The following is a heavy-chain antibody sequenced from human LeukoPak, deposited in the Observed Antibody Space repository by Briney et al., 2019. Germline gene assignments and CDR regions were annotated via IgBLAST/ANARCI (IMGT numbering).Heavy chain of an antibody. J-gene: IGHJ4*02. V-gene: IGHV3-23*01. CDR3: AKNSGGTCYSHLDY. Sequence: GGSLRLSCAASGFTFSSYGMTWVRQAPGKGLEWVSGISGIGGSTYYEDSVKGRFTISRDNSKNTLYLQMNSLRAEDTAVYYCAKNSGGTCYSHLDYWGQGTLVTVSS. CDR2: ISGIGGST. D-gene: IGHD2-15*01. CDR1: GFTFSSYG.